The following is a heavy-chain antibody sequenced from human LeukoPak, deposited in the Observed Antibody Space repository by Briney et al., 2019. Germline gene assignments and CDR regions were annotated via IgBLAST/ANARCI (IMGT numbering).Heavy chain of an antibody. CDR1: GGSISSGDYY. CDR2: IYYSGST. V-gene: IGHV4-30-4*01. CDR3: ATHSSSYSYFDY. D-gene: IGHD3-22*01. Sequence: SETLSLTRIVSGGSISSGDYYWSWIRQPPGKGLEWIGYIYYSGSTYYNPSLKSRITMSVDTSKNQFSLKLSSVTAADTAVYYCATHSSSYSYFDYWGQGTLVTVSS. J-gene: IGHJ4*02.